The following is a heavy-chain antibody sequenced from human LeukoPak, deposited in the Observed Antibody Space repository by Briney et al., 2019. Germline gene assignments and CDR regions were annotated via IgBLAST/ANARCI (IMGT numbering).Heavy chain of an antibody. CDR3: AEGIVGVHAY. V-gene: IGHV4-38-2*01. CDR2: IHHSGSI. Sequence: PSETLSLTCAVSDYSISSVYYWGWIRQPPGKGLEWIGNIHHSGSIYYDPSLKSRVTISLDTSKNQFSLKVTSVTAADTAVYYCAEGIVGVHAYWGQGTLVTVSS. J-gene: IGHJ4*02. CDR1: DYSISSVYY. D-gene: IGHD1-26*01.